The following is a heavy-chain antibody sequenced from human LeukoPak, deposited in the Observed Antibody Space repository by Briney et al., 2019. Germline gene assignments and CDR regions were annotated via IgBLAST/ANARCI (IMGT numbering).Heavy chain of an antibody. V-gene: IGHV3-30*18. CDR1: GFTFSSYG. CDR3: AKEYTIRWSYWHLDL. Sequence: GGSLRLSCAASGFTFSSYGMHWVRQAPGKGLEGVAVISYSEDAKIYADSVKGRFTISRDNSRNTLYLQIDSLRAEDTALYYCAKEYTIRWSYWHLDLWGRGTLVTVSS. J-gene: IGHJ2*01. D-gene: IGHD3-10*01. CDR2: ISYSEDAK.